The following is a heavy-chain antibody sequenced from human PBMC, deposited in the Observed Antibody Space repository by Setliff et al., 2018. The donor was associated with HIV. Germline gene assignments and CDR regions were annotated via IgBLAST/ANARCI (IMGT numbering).Heavy chain of an antibody. V-gene: IGHV3-30*01. J-gene: IGHJ4*02. Sequence: GESLKISCAASGFIFSSYAMHWVRQAPGKGLVWVAVMSYDGNNKYYADSVKGRFTISRDNSKNTLFLQMNSLRPEDTAVYYCAKDPRAAVATICDYWGQGTLVTVSS. CDR3: AKDPRAAVATICDY. CDR2: MSYDGNNK. CDR1: GFIFSSYA. D-gene: IGHD5-12*01.